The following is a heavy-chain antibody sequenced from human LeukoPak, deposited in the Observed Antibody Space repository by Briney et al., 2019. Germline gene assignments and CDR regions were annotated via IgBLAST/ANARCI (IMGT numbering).Heavy chain of an antibody. Sequence: PSETLSLTCTVSGGSISSGSYYWSWIRQPAGKGLEWIGRIYTSGSTNYNPSLKSRGSISVDTSKNQFSLKLSSVTAADTAVYYCARDEYYYDSSGYYGSYYYYMDVWGKGTTVTVSS. CDR3: ARDEYYYDSSGYYGSYYYYMDV. CDR2: IYTSGST. D-gene: IGHD3-22*01. CDR1: GGSISSGSYY. V-gene: IGHV4-61*02. J-gene: IGHJ6*03.